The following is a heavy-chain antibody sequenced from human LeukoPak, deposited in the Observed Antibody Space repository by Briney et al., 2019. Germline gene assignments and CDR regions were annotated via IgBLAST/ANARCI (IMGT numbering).Heavy chain of an antibody. CDR1: GYPFTTYW. CDR2: IYPGDSDT. J-gene: IGHJ4*02. V-gene: IGHV5-51*01. D-gene: IGHD5-18*01. Sequence: GESLKISCKLSGYPFTTYWIGWVRQMPGTGLEWMGIIYPGDSDTRYSPSFQGQVTISADKSISTAYLQWSSLKASDTAMYYCARTRRGYSYDPFDYWGQGTLVTVSS. CDR3: ARTRRGYSYDPFDY.